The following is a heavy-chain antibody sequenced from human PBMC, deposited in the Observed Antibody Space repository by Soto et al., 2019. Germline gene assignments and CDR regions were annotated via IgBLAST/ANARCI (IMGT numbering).Heavy chain of an antibody. D-gene: IGHD2-15*01. Sequence: LSVTCTFSFGFVSISSYYLSWIEQPPGEGLEWIAYIYYSGSTSYNPSLKSRVTISVDTSKNQFSLKLRSVTAADTAVYYCARTGYCSGGSCYTNWFDPWGQGTLVTVSS. J-gene: IGHJ5*02. CDR3: ARTGYCSGGSCYTNWFDP. CDR2: IYYSGST. CDR1: FGFVSISSYY. V-gene: IGHV4-61*01.